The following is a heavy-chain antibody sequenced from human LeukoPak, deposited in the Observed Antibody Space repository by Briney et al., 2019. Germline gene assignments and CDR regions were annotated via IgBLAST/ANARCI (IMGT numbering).Heavy chain of an antibody. CDR1: KFAFSSYA. CDR3: AKDAFGRGVIGG. V-gene: IGHV3-9*01. CDR2: ISWNSGSI. J-gene: IGHJ4*02. Sequence: GGSLRLSCAASKFAFSSYAMSWVRQAPGKGLEWVSGISWNSGSIGYADSVKGRFTISRDNAKNSLYLQMNSLRAEDTALYYCAKDAFGRGVIGGWGQGTLVTVSS. D-gene: IGHD3-16*02.